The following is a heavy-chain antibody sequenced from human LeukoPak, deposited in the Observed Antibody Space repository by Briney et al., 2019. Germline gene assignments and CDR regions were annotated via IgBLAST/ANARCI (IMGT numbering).Heavy chain of an antibody. V-gene: IGHV3-30-3*01. D-gene: IGHD2-15*01. CDR2: ISYDGSNK. Sequence: GGSLRLSCAASGFTFSSYAMHWVRQAPGKGLEWVAVISYDGSNKYYADSVKGRFTISRDNSKNTLYLQMNSLRAEDTAVYYCARGAVVVVAATGYGMAVWGKGTTVTVSS. J-gene: IGHJ6*04. CDR3: ARGAVVVVAATGYGMAV. CDR1: GFTFSSYA.